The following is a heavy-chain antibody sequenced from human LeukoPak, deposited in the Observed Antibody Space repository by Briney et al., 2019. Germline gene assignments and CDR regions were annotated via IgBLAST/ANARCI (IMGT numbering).Heavy chain of an antibody. D-gene: IGHD2-21*02. V-gene: IGHV3-30*18. CDR2: ISYDGSNK. CDR3: AKGIAYCGGDCYYDY. J-gene: IGHJ4*02. Sequence: PGGSLRLSCAASGFTFSSYGMHWVRQAPGKGLEWVAVISYDGSNKYYADSVKGRFTISRDNSKNTLYLQMNSLRAEDTAVYYCAKGIAYCGGDCYYDYWGQETLVTVSS. CDR1: GFTFSSYG.